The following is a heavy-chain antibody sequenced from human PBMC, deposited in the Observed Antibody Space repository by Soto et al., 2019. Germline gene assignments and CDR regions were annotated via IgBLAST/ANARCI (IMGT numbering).Heavy chain of an antibody. D-gene: IGHD3-22*01. CDR2: IYYSGST. V-gene: IGHV4-59*01. CDR1: GGSISSYY. J-gene: IGHJ6*02. CDR3: ARAQDYYDSSGYYSYYYYGMDV. Sequence: SETLSLTCTVSGGSISSYYWSWIRQPPGKGLEWIGYIYYSGSTNYNPSLKSRVTISVDTSKNQFSLKLSSVTAADTAVYYCARAQDYYDSSGYYSYYYYGMDVWGQGTLVTVSS.